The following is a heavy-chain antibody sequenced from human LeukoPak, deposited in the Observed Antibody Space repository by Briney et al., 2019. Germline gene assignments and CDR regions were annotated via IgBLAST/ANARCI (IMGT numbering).Heavy chain of an antibody. CDR3: AREGGEYCTGSSCHHWYFDL. J-gene: IGHJ2*01. Sequence: GAFVKVSRKAPGGTFSRFCITLVRQAPGPGVEGMGKILPNFWLTKCAEKLQGRVTITADTATSTVYMELSSLRSDDTGVYYCAREGGEYCTGSSCHHWYFDLWGRGTLVIVAS. D-gene: IGHD2-15*01. V-gene: IGHV1-69*04. CDR2: ILPNFWLT. CDR1: GGTFSRFC.